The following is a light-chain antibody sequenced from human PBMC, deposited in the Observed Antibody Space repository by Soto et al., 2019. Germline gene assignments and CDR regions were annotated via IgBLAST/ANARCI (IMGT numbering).Light chain of an antibody. V-gene: IGKV1-39*01. CDR3: QQSYSTLMYT. Sequence: DIQLTQSPSSLSASIGDRVTITCRASQSIGSYLSWYQHKQGKAPKLLIFGASYLKGGVPSRFSGSGSGTDFTLTITSLDPEDFSTSYCQQSYSTLMYTFGQGTKLEIK. CDR1: QSIGSY. CDR2: GAS. J-gene: IGKJ2*01.